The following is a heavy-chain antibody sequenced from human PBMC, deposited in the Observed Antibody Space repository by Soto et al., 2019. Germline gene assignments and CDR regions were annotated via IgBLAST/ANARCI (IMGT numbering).Heavy chain of an antibody. J-gene: IGHJ4*02. D-gene: IGHD3-22*01. Sequence: GGSLRLSCAASGFTFSSYEMNWVRQAPGKGLEWVSYISSSGSTIYYADSVKGRFTISRDNAKNSLYLQMNSLRAEDTAVYYCARADSSGYYSSDYWGQGTLVTVS. CDR1: GFTFSSYE. CDR2: ISSSGSTI. CDR3: ARADSSGYYSSDY. V-gene: IGHV3-48*03.